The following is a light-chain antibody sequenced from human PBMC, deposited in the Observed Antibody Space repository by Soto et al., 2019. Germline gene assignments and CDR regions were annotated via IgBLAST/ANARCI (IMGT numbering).Light chain of an antibody. CDR2: DAS. CDR3: QQYDSFPFT. J-gene: IGKJ3*01. V-gene: IGKV1-33*01. Sequence: DIQMTQSPSSLSASVGDRVTITCRASQNINTYLNWYQQQPGKAPKLLIYDASNLETGVPSRFSGTGSGAYYTFTISSLHPEDFATYHCQQYDSFPFTFGPGTKVEIK. CDR1: QNINTY.